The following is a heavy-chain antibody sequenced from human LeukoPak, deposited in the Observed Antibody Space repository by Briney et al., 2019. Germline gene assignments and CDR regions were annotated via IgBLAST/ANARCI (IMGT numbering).Heavy chain of an antibody. D-gene: IGHD1-14*01. J-gene: IGHJ4*02. CDR3: ARDLSGTEAILDY. Sequence: GGSLRLSCAASGFTFSSYSMNWVRQAPGKGLEWVSSISSSSSYIYYADSVKGRFTISRDNAKNSLYLQMNSLRAEDTAMYYCARDLSGTEAILDYWGQGTLVTVSS. CDR2: ISSSSSYI. CDR1: GFTFSSYS. V-gene: IGHV3-21*01.